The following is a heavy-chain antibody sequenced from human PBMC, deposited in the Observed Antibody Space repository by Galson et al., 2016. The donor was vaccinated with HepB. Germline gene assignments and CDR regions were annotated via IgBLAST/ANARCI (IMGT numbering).Heavy chain of an antibody. CDR3: ARYCSGTSCSRYGDILTGCDGPF. J-gene: IGHJ4*02. CDR1: GGSISSSRYS. V-gene: IGHV4-39*01. Sequence: SETLSLTCTVSGGSISSSRYSWGWIRQPPGKGLEWIGCLYYSGSTYYNSSLKSRVTISVDTSKNQFSLNLSAVTAADTAVYYCARYCSGTSCSRYGDILTGCDGPFWGQGTLVTVSS. CDR2: LYYSGST. D-gene: IGHD2-2*01.